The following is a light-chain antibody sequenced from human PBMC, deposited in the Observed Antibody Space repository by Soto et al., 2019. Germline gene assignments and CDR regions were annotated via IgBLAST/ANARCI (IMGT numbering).Light chain of an antibody. CDR2: EGT. CDR3: CSYAGSRTFVV. J-gene: IGLJ3*02. Sequence: QSVLTQPASMSGSPGQSITISCTGTTSDVGSYNLISWYQQYPGTAPKLIIYEGTKRPSGISNRFSASKSGNTAPLTISGLQAEDEADYYCCSYAGSRTFVVLGGGTKLTVL. V-gene: IGLV2-23*03. CDR1: TSDVGSYNL.